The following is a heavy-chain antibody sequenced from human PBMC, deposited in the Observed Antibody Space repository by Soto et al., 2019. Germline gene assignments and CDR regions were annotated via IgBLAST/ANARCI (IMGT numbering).Heavy chain of an antibody. D-gene: IGHD3-9*01. CDR3: ARGHPIFY. CDR2: IYHSVST. J-gene: IGHJ4*02. V-gene: IGHV4-30-2*01. Sequence: QLQLQESGSKLVKPSQTLSLTCAVSGGSISSGGYSWSWIRQPPRKGLEWIGYIYHSVSTYYNPSLKSRVTISVDRSKNQFSLKLSSVTAADTAVYYCARGHPIFYWGQGTLVTVSS. CDR1: GGSISSGGYS.